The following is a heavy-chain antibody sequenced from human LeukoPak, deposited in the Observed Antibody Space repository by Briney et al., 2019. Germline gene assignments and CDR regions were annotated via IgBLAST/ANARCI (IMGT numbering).Heavy chain of an antibody. D-gene: IGHD4-23*01. CDR3: ARGRPHGNDY. CDR2: FFRGGDT. J-gene: IGHJ4*02. V-gene: IGHV3-53*01. CDR1: GFTVSSNY. Sequence: GGSLRLSCAASGFTVSSNYMSWARQAQGRGLEWVSVFFRGGDTYYGDSVKGRFTISRDGSKNTLYLQMNSLRVEDTAVYYCARGRPHGNDYWGQGTLVTVSS.